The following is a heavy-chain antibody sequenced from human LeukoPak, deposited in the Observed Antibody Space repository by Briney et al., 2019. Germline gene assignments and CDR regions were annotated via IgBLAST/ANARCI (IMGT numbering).Heavy chain of an antibody. CDR2: ISSSSSTI. J-gene: IGHJ6*03. D-gene: IGHD4-11*01. Sequence: PGGSLRLSCAASGFTFSSYSMNWVRQAPGKGLEWVSYISSSSSTIYYADSVKGRFTISRDNAKNSLYLQMNSLRAEDTAVYYCASTVTTTSYYYYYMDVWGKGTTVTVSS. CDR3: ASTVTTTSYYYYYMDV. V-gene: IGHV3-48*01. CDR1: GFTFSSYS.